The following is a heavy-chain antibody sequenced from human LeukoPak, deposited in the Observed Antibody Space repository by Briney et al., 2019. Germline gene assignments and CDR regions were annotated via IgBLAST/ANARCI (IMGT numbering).Heavy chain of an antibody. V-gene: IGHV4-34*01. CDR2: INHSGSA. Sequence: SETLSLTCAVSGGSFSGYYWTWIRQPPGKGLEWIGEINHSGSANYNPSLKSRVTISLDTSKNQFSLKLSSVTAADTAVYYCARGQGAVTTHWGQGTLVTVSS. CDR1: GGSFSGYY. CDR3: ARGQGAVTTH. D-gene: IGHD4-17*01. J-gene: IGHJ4*02.